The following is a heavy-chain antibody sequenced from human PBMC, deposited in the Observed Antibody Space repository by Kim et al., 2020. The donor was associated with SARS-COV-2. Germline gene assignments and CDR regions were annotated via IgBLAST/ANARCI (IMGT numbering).Heavy chain of an antibody. V-gene: IGHV3-30*04. Sequence: GGSLRLSCAASGFTFSSYAMHWVRQAPGKGLEWVAVISYDGSNKYYADSVKGRFTISRDNSKNTLYLQMNSLRAEDTAVYYCARDFYDFWSGYYNKYYGMDVWGQGTTVTVSS. D-gene: IGHD3-3*01. CDR1: GFTFSSYA. CDR2: ISYDGSNK. J-gene: IGHJ6*02. CDR3: ARDFYDFWSGYYNKYYGMDV.